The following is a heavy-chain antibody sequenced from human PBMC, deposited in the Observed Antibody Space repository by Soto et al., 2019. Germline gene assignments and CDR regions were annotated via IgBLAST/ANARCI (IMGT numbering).Heavy chain of an antibody. CDR1: GGSFSNYY. CDR2: INHSGST. J-gene: IGHJ6*02. V-gene: IGHV4-34*01. CDR3: ARNQNRQQLVKYYYYGMDV. D-gene: IGHD6-13*01. Sequence: SETLSLTCAVYGGSFSNYYWSWIRQPPGKGLEWIGEINHSGSTNYNPSLKSRVTISVDTSKNQFSLKLTSVTAADTAVYYCARNQNRQQLVKYYYYGMDVWGQGTTVTVSS.